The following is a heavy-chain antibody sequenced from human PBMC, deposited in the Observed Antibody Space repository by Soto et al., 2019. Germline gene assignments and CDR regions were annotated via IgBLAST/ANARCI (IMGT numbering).Heavy chain of an antibody. CDR1: GFTFSSYS. J-gene: IGHJ6*02. Sequence: GGSLRLSCAASGFTFSSYSMNWVRQAPGKGLEWVSYISSSSSTIYYADSVKGRFTISRDNAKNSLYLQMNSLRDEDTAVYYCARVDCSGGSCHSNYYYYGMDVWGQGTTVTVSS. D-gene: IGHD2-15*01. CDR3: ARVDCSGGSCHSNYYYYGMDV. V-gene: IGHV3-48*02. CDR2: ISSSSSTI.